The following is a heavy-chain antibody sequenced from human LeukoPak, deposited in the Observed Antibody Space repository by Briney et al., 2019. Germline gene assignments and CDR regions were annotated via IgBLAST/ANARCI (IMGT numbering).Heavy chain of an antibody. J-gene: IGHJ4*02. CDR3: AKDLGFWSGYWFY. Sequence: GGSLRLSCTASGFTFRKYWLHWVRQAPGKGLEWVSAISGSGGSTYYADSVKGRFTISRDNSKNTLYLQMNSLRAEDTAVYYCAKDLGFWSGYWFYWGQGTLVTVSS. V-gene: IGHV3-23*01. D-gene: IGHD3-3*01. CDR2: ISGSGGST. CDR1: GFTFRKYW.